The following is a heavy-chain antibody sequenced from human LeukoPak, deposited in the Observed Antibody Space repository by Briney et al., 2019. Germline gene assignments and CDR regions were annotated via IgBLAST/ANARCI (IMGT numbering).Heavy chain of an antibody. CDR2: INGDGSSV. CDR1: GFIFSNYW. J-gene: IGHJ4*02. V-gene: IGHV3-74*01. D-gene: IGHD6-13*01. CDR3: GKEFSSGWFF. Sequence: PGGSLRLSCAASGFIFSNYWMHWVRQAPGKGLVWVSRINGDGSSVSYADSVKGRFTISRDNSKDTLYLQLSGLRAEDTAIYYCGKEFSSGWFFWGQGTLVSVSS.